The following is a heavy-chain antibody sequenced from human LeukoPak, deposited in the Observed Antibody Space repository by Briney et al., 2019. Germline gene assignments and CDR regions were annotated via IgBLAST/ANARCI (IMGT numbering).Heavy chain of an antibody. CDR3: ARVHYYGSGSSDYYYYYYMDV. J-gene: IGHJ6*03. D-gene: IGHD3-10*01. CDR2: ISAYNGNT. V-gene: IGHV1-18*01. Sequence: ASVKVSCKASGYTFTNYGISWVRQAPGQGLEWMGWISAYNGNTNYAQKLQGRVTMTTDTSTSTAYMELRSLRSDDTAVYYCARVHYYGSGSSDYYYYYYMDVWGKGTTVTISS. CDR1: GYTFTNYG.